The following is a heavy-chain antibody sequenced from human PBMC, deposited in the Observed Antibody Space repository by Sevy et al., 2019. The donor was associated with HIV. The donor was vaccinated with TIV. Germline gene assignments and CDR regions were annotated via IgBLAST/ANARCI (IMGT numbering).Heavy chain of an antibody. J-gene: IGHJ3*02. V-gene: IGHV3-30-3*01. CDR3: ARRFGGYSDAFDI. D-gene: IGHD3-10*01. CDR1: GFTFSSYA. Sequence: GGSLRLSCAASGFTFSSYAMHWVRQAPGKGLEWVAVISYDGSNKHYADSVKGRFTISRDNSKNTLYLQMNSLRAEDTAVYYCARRFGGYSDAFDIWGQGTMVTVSS. CDR2: ISYDGSNK.